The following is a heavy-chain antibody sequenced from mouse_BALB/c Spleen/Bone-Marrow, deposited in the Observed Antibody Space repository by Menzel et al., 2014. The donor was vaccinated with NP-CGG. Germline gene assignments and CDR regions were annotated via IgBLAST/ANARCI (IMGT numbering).Heavy chain of an antibody. CDR3: AREIINDYHWYFDV. V-gene: IGHV7-3*02. D-gene: IGHD2-4*01. CDR2: IRNKANGYTT. Sequence: EVKLVESGGGLVQPGGSLRLSCATSGFTFTDYYMSWVRQPPGKALEWLGFIRNKANGYTTEYSASVKGRFTISRDNSQSILYPQMNTLRAEDSATYYCAREIINDYHWYFDVWGAGTTVTVSS. J-gene: IGHJ1*01. CDR1: GFTFTDYY.